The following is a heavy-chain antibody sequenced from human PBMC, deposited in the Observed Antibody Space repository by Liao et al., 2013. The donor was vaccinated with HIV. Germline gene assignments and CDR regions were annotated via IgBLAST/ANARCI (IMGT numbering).Heavy chain of an antibody. V-gene: IGHV4-4*07. CDR3: ARDPTVVTPFPYYFDY. J-gene: IGHJ4*02. Sequence: QVQLQESGPGLVKPSETLSLTCTVSGGSTNIYSWSWIRQPAGKGLEWIGRIYTSGSTNYNPSLKSRVTMSVDTSKNQFSLKLSSVTAADTAVYYCARDPTVVTPFPYYFDYWGQGTLVTVSS. D-gene: IGHD4-23*01. CDR1: GGSTNIYS. CDR2: IYTSGST.